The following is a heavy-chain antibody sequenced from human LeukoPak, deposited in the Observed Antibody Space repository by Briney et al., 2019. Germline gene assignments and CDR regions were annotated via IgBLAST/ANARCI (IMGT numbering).Heavy chain of an antibody. CDR1: GFTFSSYA. CDR2: ISGSGGST. CDR3: AKDLIDTYDYVWGSYRPVDY. J-gene: IGHJ4*02. D-gene: IGHD3-16*02. Sequence: GGSLRLSCAASGFTFSSYAMSWVRQAPGKGLEWVSAISGSGGSTYYADSVKGRFTISRDNPKNTLYLQMNSLRAEDTAVYYCAKDLIDTYDYVWGSYRPVDYWGQGTLVTVSS. V-gene: IGHV3-23*01.